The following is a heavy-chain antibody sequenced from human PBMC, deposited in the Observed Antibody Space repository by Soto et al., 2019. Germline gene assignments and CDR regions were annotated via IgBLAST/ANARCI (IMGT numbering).Heavy chain of an antibody. D-gene: IGHD2-15*01. CDR1: GGSISSGEYY. J-gene: IGHJ4*02. CDR3: ARAVDRGGGFDY. Sequence: QVQLQESGPGLVKPSQTLSLTCNVSGGSISSGEYYWSWIRQPPGKGLEWIGYIYYSGITYYNPSIQSRVTISGDTSKKQCSLKLISVTAADPAVYYCARAVDRGGGFDYWGQGTLVTVAS. V-gene: IGHV4-30-4*01. CDR2: IYYSGIT.